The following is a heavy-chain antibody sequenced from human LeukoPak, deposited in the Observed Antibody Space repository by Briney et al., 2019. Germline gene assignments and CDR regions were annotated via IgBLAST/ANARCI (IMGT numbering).Heavy chain of an antibody. CDR3: AKQRWLQFYYFDY. V-gene: IGHV3-23*01. J-gene: IGHJ4*02. CDR1: GFTFSSYA. Sequence: GGSLRLSCAATGFTFSSYAMSWVRQAPGKGLEWVSAISGSGGSTYYADSVKGRFTISRDNSKNTLYLQMNSLRAEDTAVYYCAKQRWLQFYYFDYWGQGTLVTVSS. D-gene: IGHD5-24*01. CDR2: ISGSGGST.